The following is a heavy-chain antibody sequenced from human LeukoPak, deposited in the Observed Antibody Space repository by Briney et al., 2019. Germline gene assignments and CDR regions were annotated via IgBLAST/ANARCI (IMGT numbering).Heavy chain of an antibody. J-gene: IGHJ4*02. Sequence: GGSLRLSCAASGFTFSDYAMHWVRQAPGKGLEWVAVISKDGSDKYYPGSVRGRFTISRDNSKNAIYLQMDSLRAEDTAIYYCARDYWWNYDYWGQGTLITVSS. D-gene: IGHD1-7*01. CDR2: ISKDGSDK. CDR3: ARDYWWNYDY. V-gene: IGHV3-30-3*01. CDR1: GFTFSDYA.